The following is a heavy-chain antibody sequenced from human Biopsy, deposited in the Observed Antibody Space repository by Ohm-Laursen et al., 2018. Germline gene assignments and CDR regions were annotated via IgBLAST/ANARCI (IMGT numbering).Heavy chain of an antibody. D-gene: IGHD3-3*01. CDR2: ITGSGGST. Sequence: SLRLSCAASGFTFSIYAMSWVRQAPGKGPEWVSAITGSGGSTFYAGSVKGRFTISRDNSKNTLFLQMKSLRAEDTAIYYCGRRPFFDYWSAYYVDHWGQGALVTVSS. J-gene: IGHJ5*02. CDR1: GFTFSIYA. V-gene: IGHV3-23*01. CDR3: GRRPFFDYWSAYYVDH.